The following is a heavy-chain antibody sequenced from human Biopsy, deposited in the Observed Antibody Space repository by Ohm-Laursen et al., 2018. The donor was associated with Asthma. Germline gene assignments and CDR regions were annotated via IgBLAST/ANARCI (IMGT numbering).Heavy chain of an antibody. CDR3: ARDVMEWYLPAFDF. D-gene: IGHD3-3*01. CDR1: GFTFRSYA. J-gene: IGHJ4*02. CDR2: GGSYYDGGLK. Sequence: SLRLSRAASGFTFRSYAMHWVRQAPGKGLEWVAVGGSYYDGGLKYYADSVNGRFTVSRDDSKNTLYLQMNSLRPDDTAVYYCARDVMEWYLPAFDFWGQGTLVTVPS. V-gene: IGHV3-30-3*01.